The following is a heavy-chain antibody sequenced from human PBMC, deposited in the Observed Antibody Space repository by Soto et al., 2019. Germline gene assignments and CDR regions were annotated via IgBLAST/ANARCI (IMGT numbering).Heavy chain of an antibody. Sequence: PGGSLRLSCAASGFTFDDYAMHWVRQAPGKGLEWVSGISWNSGSIGYADSVKGRFTISRDNAKNSLYLQMNSLRAEDTALYYCAKRASMIRGLIYFDYWGQGTLVTVSS. V-gene: IGHV3-9*01. D-gene: IGHD3-10*01. J-gene: IGHJ4*02. CDR1: GFTFDDYA. CDR2: ISWNSGSI. CDR3: AKRASMIRGLIYFDY.